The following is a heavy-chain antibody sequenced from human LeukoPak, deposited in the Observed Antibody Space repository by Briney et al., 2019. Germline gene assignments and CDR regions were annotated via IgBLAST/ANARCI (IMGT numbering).Heavy chain of an antibody. CDR2: INHNGNVN. CDR3: ARNNGMDV. J-gene: IGHJ6*02. V-gene: IGHV3-7*03. Sequence: GGSLRLSCAASGFTFSSYWMNWARQAPGKGLEWVASINHNGNVNYYLDSVKGRFTISKDNAKNSLYLQMNSLRAEDTALYHCARNNGMDVWGQGTTVIVSS. CDR1: GFTFSSYW.